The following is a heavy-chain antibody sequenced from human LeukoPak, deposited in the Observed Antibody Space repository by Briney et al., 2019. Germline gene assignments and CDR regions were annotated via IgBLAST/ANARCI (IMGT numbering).Heavy chain of an antibody. D-gene: IGHD3-10*01. V-gene: IGHV3-53*01. J-gene: IGHJ4*02. CDR2: IYSGGST. CDR1: GFTVSSNY. CDR3: ARDLSPYYYGSGSYLD. Sequence: GGSLRLSCGASGFTVSSNYMSWVRQAPGKGLEWVSVIYSGGSTYYADSVKGRFTISRDNSKNTLYLQMNSLRAEDTAVYYCARDLSPYYYGSGSYLDWGQGTLVTVSS.